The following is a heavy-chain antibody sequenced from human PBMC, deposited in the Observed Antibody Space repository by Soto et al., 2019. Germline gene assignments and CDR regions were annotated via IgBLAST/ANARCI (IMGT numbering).Heavy chain of an antibody. V-gene: IGHV3-23*01. Sequence: EVQLLESGGGLVQPGGSLRLSCAASGFTFSSYAMSWVRQAPGKGLEWVSAISGSGGSTYYADSVKGRFTISRDNSKNPLYLQMNSLRAEDTAVYYCAKVGYCSGGSCWRSDYWGQGTLVTVSS. CDR2: ISGSGGST. J-gene: IGHJ4*02. CDR3: AKVGYCSGGSCWRSDY. CDR1: GFTFSSYA. D-gene: IGHD2-15*01.